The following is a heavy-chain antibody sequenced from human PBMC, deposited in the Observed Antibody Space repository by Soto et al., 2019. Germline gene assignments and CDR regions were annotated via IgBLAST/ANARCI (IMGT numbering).Heavy chain of an antibody. V-gene: IGHV1-3*01. CDR1: GYTFTSYA. Sequence: ASVKVSCKASGYTFTSYAMHWVRQAPGQRLEWMGWINAGNGNTKYSQKFQGRVTITRDTSASTAYMELSSLRSEDTAVYYCARQVTIFGVVTYIGYWGQGTLVTVSS. CDR3: ARQVTIFGVVTYIGY. CDR2: INAGNGNT. D-gene: IGHD3-3*01. J-gene: IGHJ4*02.